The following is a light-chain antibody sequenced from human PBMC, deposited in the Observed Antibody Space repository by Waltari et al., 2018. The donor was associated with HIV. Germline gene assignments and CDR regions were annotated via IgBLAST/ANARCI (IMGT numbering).Light chain of an antibody. CDR3: QQYNNWPRT. J-gene: IGKJ4*01. V-gene: IGKV3-15*01. CDR1: NNINST. Sequence: EIGMTQSQPTRSVSQGERGTPSCETNNNINSTLAWYQHKPGQAPRLLISGASTRATGIPARFSGSGSGTDFTLNIGTLQSEDYAVYFCQQYNNWPRTFGRGTKVEIK. CDR2: GAS.